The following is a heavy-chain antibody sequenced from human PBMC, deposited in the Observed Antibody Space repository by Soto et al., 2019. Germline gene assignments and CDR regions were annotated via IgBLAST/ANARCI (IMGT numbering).Heavy chain of an antibody. J-gene: IGHJ5*02. CDR1: GASIRSYH. CDR3: AKDVSSRRWFDP. CDR2: MQHTGNT. D-gene: IGHD3-16*01. Sequence: SETLSLTCAVSGASIRSYHWSWIRQPAGKGLEWIGRMQHTGNTNYNPSLKSRVTMSVDTSKNQISLKMTSVTAADMAVYFCAKDVSSRRWFDPWGQGILVTVSS. V-gene: IGHV4-4*07.